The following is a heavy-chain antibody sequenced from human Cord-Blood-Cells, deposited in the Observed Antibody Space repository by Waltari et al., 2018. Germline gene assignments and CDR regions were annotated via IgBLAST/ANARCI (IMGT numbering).Heavy chain of an antibody. Sequence: QVQLQQWGAGLLKPSETLSLTCAVYGGSFSGYYWSWIRPPPGKGLGWIGEINHSGSTNSTPSLKSRATISVDTSKNQFSLKLSSVTAADTAVYYCARGQYYDCWSGYSDAFDIWGQGTMVTVSS. CDR2: INHSGST. D-gene: IGHD3-3*01. CDR3: ARGQYYDCWSGYSDAFDI. CDR1: GGSFSGYY. V-gene: IGHV4-34*01. J-gene: IGHJ3*02.